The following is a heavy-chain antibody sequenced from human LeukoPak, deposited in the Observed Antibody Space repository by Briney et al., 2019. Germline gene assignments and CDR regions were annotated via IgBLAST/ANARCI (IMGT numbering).Heavy chain of an antibody. J-gene: IGHJ4*02. V-gene: IGHV1-18*01. Sequence: ASVKVSCKASGYTFSNFGISWVRQAPGQGLEWMGWISAYNGNTDYAQRLQGRVTMTTDTSTSTAYMELRSLRSDDTAVYYCARDRDYGDYNTQDLFVYWGQGTLVTVSS. CDR1: GYTFSNFG. CDR2: ISAYNGNT. D-gene: IGHD4-17*01. CDR3: ARDRDYGDYNTQDLFVY.